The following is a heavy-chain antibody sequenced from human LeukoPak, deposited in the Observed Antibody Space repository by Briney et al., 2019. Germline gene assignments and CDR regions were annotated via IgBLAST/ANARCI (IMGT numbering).Heavy chain of an antibody. CDR3: ATSQTTSGRYGNAFDV. V-gene: IGHV3-7*01. CDR1: GFTLRTYW. CDR2: IKQDGGEK. J-gene: IGHJ3*01. Sequence: PGGSLRLSCAASGFTLRTYWMSWVRQAPGKGLEWVAHIKQDGGEKYYVDSVKGRFTISRDNPKNSLYLQMNSLRGEDTDVYYCATSQTTSGRYGNAFDVWGQGTMVIVSS. D-gene: IGHD6-19*01.